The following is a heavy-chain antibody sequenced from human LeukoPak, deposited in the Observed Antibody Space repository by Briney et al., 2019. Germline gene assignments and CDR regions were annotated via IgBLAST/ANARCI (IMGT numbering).Heavy chain of an antibody. CDR1: GGSFSGYY. Sequence: SETLSLTCAVYGGSFSGYYWSWIRQPPGKGLEGIGEINHSGSTNYNPSLKSRVTISVDTSKNQFSLKLSSVTAADTAVYYCARNPAHFDYWGQGTLVTVSS. CDR3: ARNPAHFDY. V-gene: IGHV4-34*01. J-gene: IGHJ4*02. CDR2: INHSGST.